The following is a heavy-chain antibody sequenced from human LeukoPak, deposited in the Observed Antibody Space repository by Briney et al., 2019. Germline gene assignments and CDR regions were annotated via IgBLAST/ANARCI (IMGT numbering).Heavy chain of an antibody. CDR1: GFTFSNYW. Sequence: GGSLRLSCAASGFTFSNYWTSWVRQTPGKGLEWVANIKQDGSEKYYVDSVKGRFTISRDNAKSSLYLQMNSLRAEDTAVYYCATSRTFDYWGQGTLVTVSS. CDR2: IKQDGSEK. J-gene: IGHJ4*02. CDR3: ATSRTFDY. V-gene: IGHV3-7*01.